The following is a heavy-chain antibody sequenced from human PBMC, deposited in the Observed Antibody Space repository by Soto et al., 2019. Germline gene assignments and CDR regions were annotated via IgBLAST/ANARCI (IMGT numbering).Heavy chain of an antibody. D-gene: IGHD3-10*01. Sequence: ITLKESGPTLVKPTQTLTLTCTFSGFSLNTGGVGVGWVRQPRGKAMEWLALIYWDDDERYRPSLRSRHNITNATINNQVVLTMTNMDPEDTATYYCVRNWRYYGGDYYYGMDAWGQGTTVTVSS. CDR3: VRNWRYYGGDYYYGMDA. J-gene: IGHJ6*02. CDR2: IYWDDDE. V-gene: IGHV2-5*02. CDR1: GFSLNTGGVG.